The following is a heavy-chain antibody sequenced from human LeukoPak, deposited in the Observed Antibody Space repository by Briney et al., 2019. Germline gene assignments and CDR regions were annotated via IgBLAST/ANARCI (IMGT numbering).Heavy chain of an antibody. J-gene: IGHJ4*02. CDR2: ISGSGGST. D-gene: IGHD3-3*01. V-gene: IGHV3-23*01. CDR1: GFTFSSYA. Sequence: PGGSLRLSCAASGFTFSSYAMSWVRQAPGKGLEWVSAISGSGGSTYYADSVKGRFTISRDNSENTLYLQMNSLRAEDTAVYYCAKNLRVRGSGYYVDYWGQGTLVTVSS. CDR3: AKNLRVRGSGYYVDY.